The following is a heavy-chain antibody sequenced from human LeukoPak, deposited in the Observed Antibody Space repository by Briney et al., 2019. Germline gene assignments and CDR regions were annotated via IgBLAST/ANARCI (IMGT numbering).Heavy chain of an antibody. Sequence: ASVKVSCKASGYTFTSYGISWVRQAPGQGLEWMGWISAYNGNTSYAQKLQGRVTMTTDTSTSTAYMELRSLRSDDTAVYYCARDKGGLEESPNWFDPWGQGTLVTVSS. CDR3: ARDKGGLEESPNWFDP. CDR1: GYTFTSYG. J-gene: IGHJ5*02. CDR2: ISAYNGNT. D-gene: IGHD2-15*01. V-gene: IGHV1-18*01.